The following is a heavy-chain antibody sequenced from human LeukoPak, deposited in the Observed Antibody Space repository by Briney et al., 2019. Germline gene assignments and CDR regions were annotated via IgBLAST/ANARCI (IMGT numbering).Heavy chain of an antibody. CDR3: ARVQEMATIPYYFDY. D-gene: IGHD5-12*01. J-gene: IGHJ4*02. Sequence: GGSLRLSCAASGFTFSSYWMSWVRQAPGKGLEWVANIKQDGSEKYYVDSVKGRFTISRDNAKNSLYLQMNSLRAGDTAVYYCARVQEMATIPYYFDYWGQGTLVTVSS. V-gene: IGHV3-7*01. CDR1: GFTFSSYW. CDR2: IKQDGSEK.